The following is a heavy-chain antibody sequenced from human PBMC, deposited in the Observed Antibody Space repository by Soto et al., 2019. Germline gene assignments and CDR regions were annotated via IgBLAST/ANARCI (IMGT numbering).Heavy chain of an antibody. Sequence: QVQLQESGPGLVKPSQTLSLTCTVSGGSISSGGYYWSWIRQHPGKGLEWIGYIYYSGSTYYNPSLKRRGTISVGTSKHRFSLKLSSVTAADTAVYYCARWPQLEPRFDYWGQRTLVTVSS. CDR2: IYYSGST. CDR3: ARWPQLEPRFDY. CDR1: GGSISSGGYY. J-gene: IGHJ4*02. V-gene: IGHV4-31*03. D-gene: IGHD1-1*01.